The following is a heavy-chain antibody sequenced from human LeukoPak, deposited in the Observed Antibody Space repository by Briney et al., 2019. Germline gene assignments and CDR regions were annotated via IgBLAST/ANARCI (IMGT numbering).Heavy chain of an antibody. D-gene: IGHD1-26*01. Sequence: RPGGSLRLSCTASGFTFRTYGMSWVRQAPGKGLEWVSAISGSGFGTYYADSMKGRFTISRDNSKNTLYLQMNSLRTEDTALYYCAQDIRPVWTGSWIDHWGQGTLVTVSS. J-gene: IGHJ4*02. CDR3: AQDIRPVWTGSWIDH. V-gene: IGHV3-23*01. CDR2: ISGSGFGT. CDR1: GFTFRTYG.